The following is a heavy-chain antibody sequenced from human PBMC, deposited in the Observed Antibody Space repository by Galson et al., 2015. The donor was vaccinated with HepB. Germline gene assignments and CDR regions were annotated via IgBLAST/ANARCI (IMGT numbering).Heavy chain of an antibody. CDR1: GFTFSSYA. J-gene: IGHJ4*02. V-gene: IGHV3-30-3*01. D-gene: IGHD3-9*01. CDR3: AREFQDYCDMLTGYYPLNYFDY. CDR2: ISCGGSNK. Sequence: SLRLSCAASGFTFSSYAMNWVRQAPGKGLEWVAVISCGGSNKYYADSVKGRFTISRDNSKNTLYLQMNSLRAEDTAVYYCAREFQDYCDMLTGYYPLNYFDYWGQGTLVTVSS.